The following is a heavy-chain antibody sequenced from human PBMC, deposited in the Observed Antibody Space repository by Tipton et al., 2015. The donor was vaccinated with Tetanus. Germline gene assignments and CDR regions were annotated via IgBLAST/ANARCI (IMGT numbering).Heavy chain of an antibody. CDR2: IYYTGST. Sequence: LVKPSETLSLICTVSGGSMNSYYWSWIRQPPGKGLEWIGYIYYTGSTNYNPSLKSGVTISLDTSKNQFSLKLTSVSAADTAVYYCARLTGHSMDVVDYYYFGMDVWGQGTKVTVSS. CDR1: GGSMNSYY. V-gene: IGHV4-59*01. CDR3: ARLTGHSMDVVDYYYFGMDV. D-gene: IGHD2-21*01. J-gene: IGHJ6*02.